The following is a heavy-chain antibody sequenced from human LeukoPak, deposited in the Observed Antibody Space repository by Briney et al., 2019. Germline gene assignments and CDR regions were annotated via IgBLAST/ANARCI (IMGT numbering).Heavy chain of an antibody. CDR3: ARREQYCSSTSCYTTNDAFDI. V-gene: IGHV1-69*05. Sequence: EASVKVSCKASGGTFSSYAISWVRQAPGQGLEWMGGIIPIFGTANYAQKLQGRVTMTTDTSTSTAYMELRSLRSDDTAVYYCARREQYCSSTSCYTTNDAFDIWGQGTMVTVSS. CDR1: GGTFSSYA. J-gene: IGHJ3*02. D-gene: IGHD2-2*02. CDR2: IIPIFGTA.